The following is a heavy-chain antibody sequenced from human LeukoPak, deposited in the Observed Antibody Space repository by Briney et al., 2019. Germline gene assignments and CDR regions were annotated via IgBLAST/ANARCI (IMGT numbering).Heavy chain of an antibody. CDR3: ARSPPAPKEFHK. D-gene: IGHD2-2*01. J-gene: IGHJ4*02. V-gene: IGHV4-30-4*01. Sequence: SETLSLTCTVSGGSISSGDYYWSWLRQPPGKGLEWIGYIYYSGSTYFNPSLKSRVTISVETSKNQFSLKLSSVTAADTAVYYCARSPPAPKEFHKWGQGTLVTVSS. CDR2: IYYSGST. CDR1: GGSISSGDYY.